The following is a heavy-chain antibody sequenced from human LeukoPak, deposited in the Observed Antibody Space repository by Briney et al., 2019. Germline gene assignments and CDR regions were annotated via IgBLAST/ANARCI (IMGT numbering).Heavy chain of an antibody. CDR1: GGTFSSYA. CDR2: IIPIFGTA. V-gene: IGHV1-69*05. CDR3: ARSAGPVVVPAAIGASGYYYYMDV. J-gene: IGHJ6*03. D-gene: IGHD2-2*02. Sequence: ASVKVSCKAPGGTFSSYAISWVRQAPGQGLKWMGGIIPIFGTANYAQKFQGRVTITTDGSTSAAYMELSSLRSEDSAVYYCARSAGPVVVPAAIGASGYYYYMDVWDKGTTVTVSS.